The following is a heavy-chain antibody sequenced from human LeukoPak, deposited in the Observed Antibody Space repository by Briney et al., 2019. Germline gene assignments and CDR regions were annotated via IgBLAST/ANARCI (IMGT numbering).Heavy chain of an antibody. V-gene: IGHV3-66*01. CDR2: IYSGGST. CDR3: ASIPSSSGWYRWYFDY. Sequence: SXXASGFTVSSXXMSWXXQAXGXXXXXXXVIYSGGSTYYADSVKGRFTISRDNSKNTLYLQMNSLRAEDTAVYYCASIPSSSGWYRWYFDYWGQGTLVTVSS. CDR1: GFTVSSXX. J-gene: IGHJ4*02. D-gene: IGHD6-19*01.